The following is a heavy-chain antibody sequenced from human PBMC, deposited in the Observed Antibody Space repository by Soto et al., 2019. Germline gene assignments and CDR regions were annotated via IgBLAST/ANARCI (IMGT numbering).Heavy chain of an antibody. Sequence: EVQLVESGGGLVQPGGSLRLSCAASGFSFSHYEMNWVRQAPGKGLEWVAYISSGGNIIHYADSVRGPFTVSRDNARNSLFLQMNILRVEDTALYYCARDRAAGGYWGQGTLVTVSS. CDR2: ISSGGNII. D-gene: IGHD6-13*01. V-gene: IGHV3-48*03. CDR3: ARDRAAGGY. CDR1: GFSFSHYE. J-gene: IGHJ4*02.